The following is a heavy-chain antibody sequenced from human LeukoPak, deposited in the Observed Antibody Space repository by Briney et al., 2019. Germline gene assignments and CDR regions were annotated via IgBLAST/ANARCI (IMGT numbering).Heavy chain of an antibody. CDR1: GSRFTSYW. Sequence: GASLKISCKGSGSRFTSYWIGWVRQMPGKGLEWMGIIYPGDSDTRYSPSFQGQVTISADKSISTAYPQWSSLKASETAMYYCARQYNWNDFGVRHWGQGTLVTVSS. CDR2: IYPGDSDT. CDR3: ARQYNWNDFGVRH. V-gene: IGHV5-51*01. D-gene: IGHD1-20*01. J-gene: IGHJ1*01.